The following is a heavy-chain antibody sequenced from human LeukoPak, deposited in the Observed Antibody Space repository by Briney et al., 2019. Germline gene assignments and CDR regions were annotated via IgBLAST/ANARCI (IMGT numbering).Heavy chain of an antibody. Sequence: PGRSLRLSCAASGFTFSNFGMHWVRQAPGKGLDWVALISYDGSKKNFADSVKGRFTISRDNSKNTLYLQMNSRRAEDTAVYYCAKDLSDPVMVIESWGQGTLVTVSS. V-gene: IGHV3-30*18. J-gene: IGHJ4*02. CDR1: GFTFSNFG. CDR2: ISYDGSKK. CDR3: AKDLSDPVMVIES. D-gene: IGHD5-18*01.